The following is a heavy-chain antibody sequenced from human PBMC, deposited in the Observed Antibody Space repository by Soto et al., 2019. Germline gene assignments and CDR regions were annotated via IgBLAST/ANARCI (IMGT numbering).Heavy chain of an antibody. CDR3: ARAYGPRSYSSY. V-gene: IGHV1-46*03. CDR2: INPSGGST. J-gene: IGHJ4*02. D-gene: IGHD3-10*01. Sequence: PSVKVSCKASGYTFISYYMHWVRQAPGQGLEWMGIINPSGGSTSYAQKFQGRVTMTRDTSTSTVYMELSSLRSEDTAVYYCARAYGPRSYSSYWGQGTLVPVSS. CDR1: GYTFISYY.